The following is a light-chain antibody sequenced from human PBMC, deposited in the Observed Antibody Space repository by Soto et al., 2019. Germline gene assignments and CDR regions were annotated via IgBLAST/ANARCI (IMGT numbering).Light chain of an antibody. Sequence: QSALTQPASVSGSPGQSITISCTGTSSDVGGYNYVSWYQHRPGKAPKLMIFAVSNRPSGVSYRFSGSKSGNTASLTISGLQSEHEAAYYCTSYTYSSNLVFGGGTKLTVL. CDR1: SSDVGGYNY. V-gene: IGLV2-14*01. CDR2: AVS. CDR3: TSYTYSSNLV. J-gene: IGLJ3*02.